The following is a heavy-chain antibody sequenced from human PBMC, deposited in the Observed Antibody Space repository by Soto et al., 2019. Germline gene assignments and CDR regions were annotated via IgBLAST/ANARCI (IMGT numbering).Heavy chain of an antibody. D-gene: IGHD2-2*02. CDR1: GGTFSSYT. CDR2: IIPILGIT. CDR3: ARSTTSCYSLCWFDP. Sequence: ASVKVSCKASGGTFSSYTISWVRQAPGQGLEWMGRIIPILGITKYAQKFQGRVTITRDTSTSTAYMELNSLRSEDTAVYYCARSTTSCYSLCWFDPWGQRTLVTVSS. J-gene: IGHJ5*02. V-gene: IGHV1-69*02.